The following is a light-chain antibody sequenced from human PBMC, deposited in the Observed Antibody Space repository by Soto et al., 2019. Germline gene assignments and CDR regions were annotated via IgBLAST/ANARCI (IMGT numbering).Light chain of an antibody. CDR2: GAS. CDR1: QSVSSN. J-gene: IGKJ3*01. CDR3: QQDNNWPPVT. Sequence: EIVMTQSPATLSVSPGERATLSCRASQSVSSNLAWYQQKPGQAPRLLIYGASTRATGIPARFSGSGSGTEFNLTLSSLPSEDFAVYYCQQDNNWPPVTFGPGTKVDIK. V-gene: IGKV3-15*01.